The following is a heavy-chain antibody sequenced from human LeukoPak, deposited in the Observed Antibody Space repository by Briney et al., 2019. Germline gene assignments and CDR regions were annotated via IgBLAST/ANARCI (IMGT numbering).Heavy chain of an antibody. V-gene: IGHV4-59*01. CDR1: GGSISSYY. D-gene: IGHD2-15*01. Sequence: PSETLSLTCTVSGGSISSYYWSWIRQPPGKGLEWIGYIYYSGSTNYNPSLKSRVTISVDTSKNQFSLKLSSVTAADTAVYYCARVERYCSGGSCYYWFDPWGQGTLVTVSS. CDR3: ARVERYCSGGSCYYWFDP. CDR2: IYYSGST. J-gene: IGHJ5*02.